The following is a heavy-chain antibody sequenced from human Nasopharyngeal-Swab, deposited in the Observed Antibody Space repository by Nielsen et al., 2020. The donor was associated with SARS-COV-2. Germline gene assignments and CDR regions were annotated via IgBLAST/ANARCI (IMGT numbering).Heavy chain of an antibody. V-gene: IGHV4-39*01. CDR3: VRHCLGEPYYYYYYGMDV. CDR2: IYYSGST. CDR1: GGSISSSSYY. J-gene: IGHJ6*02. D-gene: IGHD3-16*01. Sequence: SETLSLTCTVSGGSISSSSYYWGWIRQPPRKGLEWIGSIYYSGSTYYDPSLKSRVTISVDTSKNQFSLKLSSVTAADTAVYYCVRHCLGEPYYYYYYGMDVWGQGTTVTVSS.